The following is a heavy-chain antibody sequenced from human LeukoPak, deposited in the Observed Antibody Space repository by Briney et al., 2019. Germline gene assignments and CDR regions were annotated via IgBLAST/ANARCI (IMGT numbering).Heavy chain of an antibody. Sequence: GESLKISCKGSGYSFTYWIGWVRQMPGKGLEWMGIIYPGDSDTRYSPSFQGQVTISADKSISTAYLQWSSLKASDTAMYYCARQIAVAGTGRFDPWGQGTLVTVSS. CDR3: ARQIAVAGTGRFDP. D-gene: IGHD6-19*01. J-gene: IGHJ5*02. CDR2: IYPGDSDT. V-gene: IGHV5-51*01. CDR1: GYSFTYW.